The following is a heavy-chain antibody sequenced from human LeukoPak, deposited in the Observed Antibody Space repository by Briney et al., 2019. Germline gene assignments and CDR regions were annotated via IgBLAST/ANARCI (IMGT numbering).Heavy chain of an antibody. V-gene: IGHV3-30*04. CDR1: GFTFSNYA. CDR3: ARDGDFSGPNPYFDY. D-gene: IGHD3-3*01. Sequence: SGGSLRLSCAASGFTFSNYAMHWVRQAPGKGLEWVAIISYDGSNKYYADSVKGRFTISRDNSKNTLHLQMNSLRAEDTAVYYCARDGDFSGPNPYFDYWGQGTLVTVSS. J-gene: IGHJ4*02. CDR2: ISYDGSNK.